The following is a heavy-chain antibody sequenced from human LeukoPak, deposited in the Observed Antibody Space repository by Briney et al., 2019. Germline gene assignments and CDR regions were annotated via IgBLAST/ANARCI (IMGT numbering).Heavy chain of an antibody. CDR2: ISGSGDYT. CDR1: GFTFSSHG. CDR3: AKVTYGSGTYGAFDS. D-gene: IGHD3-10*01. V-gene: IGHV3-23*01. Sequence: GGSLRLSCAASGFTFSSHGMSWVRQAPGKGLEWVSTISGSGDYTYYADSVKGQFTISRDNSKNTLYLQMNSLRVEDTAIYYCAKVTYGSGTYGAFDSWGQGTLVTVSS. J-gene: IGHJ4*02.